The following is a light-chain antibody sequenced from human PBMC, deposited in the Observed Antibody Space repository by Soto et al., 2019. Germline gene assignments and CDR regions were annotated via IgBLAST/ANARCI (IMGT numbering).Light chain of an antibody. CDR2: ATS. J-gene: IGKJ4*01. V-gene: IGKV1-6*01. Sequence: AIQVTQSPSSLSASVGDGVTITCRASQGIRNDLGWYQQKPGKPPKLLIYATSRLQSGVTSRFSGSGSGTDFTLTISSLQPEDFATYYCLQDYDYPLTVGGGTKVQIK. CDR3: LQDYDYPLT. CDR1: QGIRND.